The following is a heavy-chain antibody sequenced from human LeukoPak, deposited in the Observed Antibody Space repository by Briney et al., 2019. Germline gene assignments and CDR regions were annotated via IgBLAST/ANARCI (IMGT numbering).Heavy chain of an antibody. D-gene: IGHD2-21*01. CDR2: IYHSGST. CDR3: ARGLFGVDAFDI. V-gene: IGHV4-30-2*01. CDR1: GGSISSGGYY. Sequence: SETLSLTCTVSGGSISSGGYYWSWIRQHPGKGLEWIGYIYHSGSTYYNPSLKSRVTISVDRSKNQFSLKLSSVTAADTAVYYCARGLFGVDAFDIWGQGTMVTVSS. J-gene: IGHJ3*02.